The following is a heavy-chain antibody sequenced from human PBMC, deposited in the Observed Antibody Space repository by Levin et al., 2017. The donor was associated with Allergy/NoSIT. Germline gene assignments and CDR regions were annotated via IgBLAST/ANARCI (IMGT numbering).Heavy chain of an antibody. CDR1: GFSLSTSGVG. Sequence: SGPTLVKPTQTLTLTCTFSGFSLSTSGVGVGWIRQPPGKALEWLALIYWDDDKRYSPSLKSRLTITKDTSKNQVVLTMTNMDPVDTATYYCAHRPVTYTNSWTPFDYWGQGTLVIVSS. D-gene: IGHD6-13*01. CDR3: AHRPVTYTNSWTPFDY. CDR2: IYWDDDK. V-gene: IGHV2-5*02. J-gene: IGHJ4*02.